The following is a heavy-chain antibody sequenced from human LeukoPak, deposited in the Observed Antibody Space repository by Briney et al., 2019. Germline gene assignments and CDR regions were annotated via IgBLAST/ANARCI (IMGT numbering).Heavy chain of an antibody. CDR1: GYTFTCYT. Sequence: GASVKVSCTASGYTFTCYTMHWERHAPGQGLEWMGWINPNSGGTNYAQKFQGRVTMTRDTSISTAYMELSRLRSDDTAVYYCARLRGYDSDAFDIWGQGTMATVSS. D-gene: IGHD5-12*01. CDR2: INPNSGGT. J-gene: IGHJ3*02. V-gene: IGHV1-2*02. CDR3: ARLRGYDSDAFDI.